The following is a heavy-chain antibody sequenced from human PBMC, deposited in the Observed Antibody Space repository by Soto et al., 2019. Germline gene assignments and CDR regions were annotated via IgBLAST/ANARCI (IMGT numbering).Heavy chain of an antibody. CDR2: IYYTGRT. CDR3: ARAGEPTIARLDY. D-gene: IGHD5-12*01. Sequence: QVQLQESGPGLVKPSETLSLTCTVAGGSISPYYWSWIRQPPGKGLEWIGYIYYTGRTNYNPSLRSRVTISLDTSKTQFSLKMNSVSAADTAVYYCARAGEPTIARLDYWGQGTLVTVS. CDR1: GGSISPYY. V-gene: IGHV4-59*01. J-gene: IGHJ4*02.